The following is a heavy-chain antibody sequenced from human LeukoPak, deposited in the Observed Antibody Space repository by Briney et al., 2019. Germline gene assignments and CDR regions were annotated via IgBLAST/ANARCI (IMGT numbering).Heavy chain of an antibody. CDR3: AKDFRIGYTAHFDY. V-gene: IGHV3-23*01. Sequence: GGSLRLSCVGSGFTFRSHAMSWVRQAPEKGLEFVSGIYENGGTTYYADSVKGRFSISRDNSKSTLYLQMDSLRGEDTAVYYCAKDFRIGYTAHFDYWGQGALVTVSS. D-gene: IGHD2-2*02. J-gene: IGHJ4*02. CDR1: GFTFRSHA. CDR2: IYENGGTT.